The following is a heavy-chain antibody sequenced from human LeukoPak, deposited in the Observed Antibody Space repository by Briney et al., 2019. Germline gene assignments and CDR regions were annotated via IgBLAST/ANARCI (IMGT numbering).Heavy chain of an antibody. V-gene: IGHV1-2*06. CDR3: ARERGTAMVDY. J-gene: IGHJ4*02. Sequence: ASVKVSCKASGGTFSSYAISWVRQAPGQGLEWMGRINPNSGGTNYAQKFQGRVTMTRDTSISTAYMELSRLRSDDTAVYYCARERGTAMVDYWGQGTLVTVSS. D-gene: IGHD5-18*01. CDR2: INPNSGGT. CDR1: GGTFSSYA.